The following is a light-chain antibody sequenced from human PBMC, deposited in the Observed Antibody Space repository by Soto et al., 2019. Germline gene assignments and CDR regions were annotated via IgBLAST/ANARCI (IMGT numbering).Light chain of an antibody. CDR2: DDS. CDR1: NIGSKS. CDR3: QVWDSSSDHAV. V-gene: IGLV3-21*02. J-gene: IGLJ2*01. Sequence: SYELTQPPSVSVAPGQTASITCGGNNIGSKSVHWYQQKPGQAPVLVVYDDSDRPSGIPERFSGSNSGNTATLTISRVEAGDEADYYCQVWDSSSDHAVFGGGTKVTVL.